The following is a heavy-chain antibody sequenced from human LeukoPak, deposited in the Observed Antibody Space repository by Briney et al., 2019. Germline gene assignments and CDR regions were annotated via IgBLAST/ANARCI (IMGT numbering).Heavy chain of an antibody. CDR1: GFTFDDYG. J-gene: IGHJ4*02. V-gene: IGHV3-20*04. Sequence: GGSLRLSWAASGFTFDDYGMSWVRQAPGKGLEWVSGINRNGGSTGYADSVKGRFTISRDNAKNSLYLQMNSLRAEDTALYYCARDKSSPTLPLDYWGQGTLVTVSS. CDR2: INRNGGST. CDR3: ARDKSSPTLPLDY.